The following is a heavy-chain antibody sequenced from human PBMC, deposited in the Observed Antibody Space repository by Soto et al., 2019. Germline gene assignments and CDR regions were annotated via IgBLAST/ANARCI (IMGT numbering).Heavy chain of an antibody. CDR2: ISSGSSYI. J-gene: IGHJ4*02. D-gene: IGHD3-9*01. Sequence: GGSLRLSCAASGFTFSSYSMNWVRQAPGKGLEWVSSISSGSSYIYYADSVKGRFTISRDNAKNSLYLQMNSLRAEDTDVYYCARENYDILTGYQTVFDYWGQGTLVTVSS. CDR1: GFTFSSYS. CDR3: ARENYDILTGYQTVFDY. V-gene: IGHV3-21*01.